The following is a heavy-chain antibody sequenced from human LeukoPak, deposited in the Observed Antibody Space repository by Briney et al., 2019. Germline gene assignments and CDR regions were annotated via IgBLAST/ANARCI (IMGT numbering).Heavy chain of an antibody. D-gene: IGHD3-22*01. CDR3: ARDHYDRG. CDR2: INSEGSYT. CDR1: GFTFSSSW. Sequence: GGSLRLSCAASGFTFSSSWMHWVRQAPGKGLVWVSSINSEGSYTSYADSVKGRFTISRDNSKNTLYLQMNSLRAEDTAVYYCARDHYDRGWGQGTLVTVSS. J-gene: IGHJ4*02. V-gene: IGHV3-74*01.